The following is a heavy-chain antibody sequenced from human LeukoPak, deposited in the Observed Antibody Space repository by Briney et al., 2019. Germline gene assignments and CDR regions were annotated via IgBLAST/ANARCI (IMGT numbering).Heavy chain of an antibody. Sequence: GGSLRLSCAASGFTFSSYAMSWVRQAPGKGLEWVSDISGSGGSTYYADSVKGRFTISRGNSKNTLYLQMNSLRAEDTAVYYCAKKILTGTSPGFDYWGQGTLVTVSS. CDR2: ISGSGGST. CDR3: AKKILTGTSPGFDY. V-gene: IGHV3-23*01. J-gene: IGHJ4*02. D-gene: IGHD1-14*01. CDR1: GFTFSSYA.